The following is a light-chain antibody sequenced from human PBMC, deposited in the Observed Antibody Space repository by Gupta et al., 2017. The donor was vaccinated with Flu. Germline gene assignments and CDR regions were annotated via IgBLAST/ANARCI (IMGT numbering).Light chain of an antibody. J-gene: IGLJ3*02. CDR3: SSWDLSLRGWV. CDR2: KND. Sequence: QSVLTQPPSESRTPGQRVIISCSGTTSNIGTNYVYWYRQLSGSAPKLLIYKNDQRPSGVPVRFFGSKSGTAASLDIFGLLSEDEATYYCSSWDLSLRGWVFGGGTKLAV. V-gene: IGLV1-47*01. CDR1: TSNIGTNY.